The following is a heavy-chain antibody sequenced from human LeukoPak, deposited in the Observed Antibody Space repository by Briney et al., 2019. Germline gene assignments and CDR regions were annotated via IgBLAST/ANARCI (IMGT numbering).Heavy chain of an antibody. V-gene: IGHV3-30-3*01. CDR1: GFTFSSYA. J-gene: IGHJ4*02. D-gene: IGHD1-14*01. Sequence: PGGSLRLSCAASGFTFSSYAMHWVRQAPGKGLEWVAVISYDGSNKYYADSVKGRFTISRENSKNTLYLQMNSLRAEDTAVYYCARSAGGNPKYYFDYWGQGTLVTVSS. CDR2: ISYDGSNK. CDR3: ARSAGGNPKYYFDY.